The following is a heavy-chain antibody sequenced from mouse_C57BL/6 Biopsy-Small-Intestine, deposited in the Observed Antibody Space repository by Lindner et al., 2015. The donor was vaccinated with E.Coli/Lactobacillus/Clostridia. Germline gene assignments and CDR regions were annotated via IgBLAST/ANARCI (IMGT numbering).Heavy chain of an antibody. Sequence: VQLQESGAELARPGASVKMSCKASGYTFTSYTMHWVKQRPGQGLEWIGYINPSSGYTKYNQKFKDKATLTADKSSSTAYMQLSSLTSEDSAVYYCARCYYGSSFYFDYWGQGTTLTVSS. D-gene: IGHD1-1*01. V-gene: IGHV1-4*01. CDR1: GYTFTSYT. CDR2: INPSSGYT. CDR3: ARCYYGSSFYFDY. J-gene: IGHJ2*01.